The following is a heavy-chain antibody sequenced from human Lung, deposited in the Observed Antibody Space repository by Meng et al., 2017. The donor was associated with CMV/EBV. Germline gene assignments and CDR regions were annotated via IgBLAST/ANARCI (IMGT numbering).Heavy chain of an antibody. V-gene: IGHV5-51*01. CDR2: IYPGDSDT. Sequence: GGSLRLXCQASGYSFASYWIGWVRQMPGKGLEWMGIIYPGDSDTRYSPSFDGQVTISADKSNSTAYLQWSSLKASDTAMYYCSKSCGGDCSAQYYYYGMDVWGQGXTVTVSS. CDR3: SKSCGGDCSAQYYYYGMDV. J-gene: IGHJ6*02. D-gene: IGHD2-21*01. CDR1: GYSFASYW.